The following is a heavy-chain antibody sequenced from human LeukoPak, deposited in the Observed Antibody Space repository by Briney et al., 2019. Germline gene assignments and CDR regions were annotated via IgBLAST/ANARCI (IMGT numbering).Heavy chain of an antibody. D-gene: IGHD3-16*01. V-gene: IGHV1-69*04. J-gene: IGHJ4*02. CDR3: ASRRLGELPSTPTDY. CDR1: GGTFSSYA. CDR2: IIPILGIA. Sequence: SVKVSCKASGGTFSSYAISWVRQAPGQGLERMGRIIPILGIANYAQKFQGRVTITADKSTSTAYMELSSLRSEDTAVYYCASRRLGELPSTPTDYWGQGTPVTVSS.